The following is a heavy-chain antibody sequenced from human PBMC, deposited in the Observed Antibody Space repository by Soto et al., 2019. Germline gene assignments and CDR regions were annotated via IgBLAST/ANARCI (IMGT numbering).Heavy chain of an antibody. J-gene: IGHJ4*02. CDR2: ISSSSSYI. Sequence: EVQLVESGGGLVKPGGSLRLSCAASGFTFSSYSINWVRQAPGKGLEWVSSISSSSSYIYYADSVKGRFTISRDNAKNSLYLQMNSLRVEDTAVYYCARELSGWYVDYWGQGTLVTVSS. CDR1: GFTFSSYS. CDR3: ARELSGWYVDY. D-gene: IGHD6-19*01. V-gene: IGHV3-21*01.